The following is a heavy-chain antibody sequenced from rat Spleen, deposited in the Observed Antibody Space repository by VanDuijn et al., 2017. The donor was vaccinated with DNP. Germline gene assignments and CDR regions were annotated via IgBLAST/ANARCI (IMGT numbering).Heavy chain of an antibody. CDR3: TSNPHIRTAAPFDY. Sequence: EVQLVESDGDLVQPGRSLRLTCAASGFTFSDYSMAWVRQAPKKGLEWVASINYDGSGTYYRDSVKGRFSLSRDNAKSTLYLQVNSLRSEDTATYYCTSNPHIRTAAPFDYWGQGVMVTVS. D-gene: IGHD3-8*01. V-gene: IGHV5-17*01. J-gene: IGHJ2*01. CDR2: INYDGSGT. CDR1: GFTFSDYS.